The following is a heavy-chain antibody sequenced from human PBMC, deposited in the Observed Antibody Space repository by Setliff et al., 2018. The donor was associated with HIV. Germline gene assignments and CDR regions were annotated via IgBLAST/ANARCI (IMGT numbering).Heavy chain of an antibody. V-gene: IGHV4-31*03. CDR1: GGSISSGGYY. J-gene: IGHJ6*03. CDR3: ARDYYGSGSSTGYYYYMGV. CDR2: VYYSGST. Sequence: SETLSLTCTVSGGSISSGGYYWSWIRQHPGKGLEWIGFVYYSGSTYYNPSLKSRVTISVDMSQNQFSLKLRSMTAADTAVYYCARDYYGSGSSTGYYYYMGVWGKGTTVTVSS. D-gene: IGHD3-10*01.